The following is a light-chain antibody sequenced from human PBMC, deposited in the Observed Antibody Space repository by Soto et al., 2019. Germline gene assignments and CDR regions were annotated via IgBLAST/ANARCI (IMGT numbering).Light chain of an antibody. V-gene: IGLV1-47*02. J-gene: IGLJ7*01. Sequence: QSVLTQPPSASGTPGQRVTISCSGTSSSVGSNYVYWYHQLPGAAPKLLIYSNNQRPSGVPDRFSGSKSGTSASLAISGLRSEDEGDYYCAAWDASLSVHVFGTGTQLTVL. CDR1: SSSVGSNY. CDR3: AAWDASLSVHV. CDR2: SNN.